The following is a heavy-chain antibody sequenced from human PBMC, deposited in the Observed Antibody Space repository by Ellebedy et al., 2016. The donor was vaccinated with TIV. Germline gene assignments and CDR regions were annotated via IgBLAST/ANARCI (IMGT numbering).Heavy chain of an antibody. CDR3: TTHTYYSTSGSWI. V-gene: IGHV3-15*01. CDR1: GFSFTNAW. D-gene: IGHD3-10*01. Sequence: GESLKISCAASGFSFTNAWMTWVRQAPGKVLEWVGRIKSKTNGGTPDYAAPVKGRFSISRDDSRNTLYLEMNSLKIEDTAVYYCTTHTYYSTSGSWIWGQGALVTVSS. CDR2: IKSKTNGGTP. J-gene: IGHJ4*02.